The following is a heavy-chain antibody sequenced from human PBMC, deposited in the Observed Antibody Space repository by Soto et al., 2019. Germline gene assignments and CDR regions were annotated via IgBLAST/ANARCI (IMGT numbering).Heavy chain of an antibody. J-gene: IGHJ6*02. Sequence: PSGTPSLTLPVSGGSVRCGDYFLSWLRPSPGKRLEWIAYIYYSGSTNYNPSLKSRATISVDTSKSQVSLTLTSMTAADAALYYCARSPNYYYYGFDVWGQGTAVTVSS. V-gene: IGHV4-61*08. CDR3: ARSPNYYYYGFDV. CDR2: IYYSGST. D-gene: IGHD3-10*01. CDR1: GGSVRCGDYF.